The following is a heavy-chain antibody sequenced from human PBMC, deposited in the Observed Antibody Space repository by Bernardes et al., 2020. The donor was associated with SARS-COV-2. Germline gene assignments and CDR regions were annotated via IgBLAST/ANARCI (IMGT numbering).Heavy chain of an antibody. CDR2: INWNSGII. Sequence: SLRLSCEASGFSFDDYAMHWVRQAPGKGLEWLSLINWNSGIIGYAESVKGRFTISRDNAKNSLYLQMNSLRTEDTAMYYCTTLWGDAFDVWGQGTRVTVSS. J-gene: IGHJ3*01. CDR3: TTLWGDAFDV. CDR1: GFSFDDYA. V-gene: IGHV3-9*01. D-gene: IGHD2-21*01.